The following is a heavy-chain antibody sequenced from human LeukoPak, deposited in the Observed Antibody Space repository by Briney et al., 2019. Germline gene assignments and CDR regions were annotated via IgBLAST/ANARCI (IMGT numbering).Heavy chain of an antibody. D-gene: IGHD3-10*01. Sequence: GGSLRLSCAASGFTFSSYGMYWVRQAPGKGLEWVAFIRYDGSNKYYADSVKGRFTISRDNSKNTLYLQMNSLRAEDTAVYYCAKGVWFGSAYLDAFGIWGQGTMVTVSS. CDR3: AKGVWFGSAYLDAFGI. CDR1: GFTFSSYG. CDR2: IRYDGSNK. V-gene: IGHV3-30*02. J-gene: IGHJ3*02.